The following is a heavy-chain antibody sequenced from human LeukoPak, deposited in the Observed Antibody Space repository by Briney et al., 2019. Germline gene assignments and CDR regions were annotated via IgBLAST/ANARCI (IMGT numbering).Heavy chain of an antibody. CDR3: AREIYSSSSLYYFDY. Sequence: GGSLRLSCATSGFIFSNYWMSWVRQAPGKGLEWVANIKQDGSETYYVDSVKGRFTISRDDAKNSLYLQMNSLRAEDTAVYYCAREIYSSSSLYYFDYWGQGTLVTVSS. J-gene: IGHJ4*02. V-gene: IGHV3-7*01. CDR2: IKQDGSET. D-gene: IGHD6-13*01. CDR1: GFIFSNYW.